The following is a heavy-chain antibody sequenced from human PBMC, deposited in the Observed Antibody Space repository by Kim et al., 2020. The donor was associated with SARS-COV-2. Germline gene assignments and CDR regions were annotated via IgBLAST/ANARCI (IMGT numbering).Heavy chain of an antibody. CDR2: SKWYI. Sequence: SKWYIDYAQSVKGRITINPDTSKNQFSLRLNSVTPEDTAVYYCARKTDYFDSWGQGTLVTVSS. J-gene: IGHJ4*02. CDR3: ARKTDYFDS. V-gene: IGHV6-1*01.